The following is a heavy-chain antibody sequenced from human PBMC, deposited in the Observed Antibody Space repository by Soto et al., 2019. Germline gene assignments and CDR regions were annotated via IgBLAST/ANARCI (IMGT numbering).Heavy chain of an antibody. CDR2: IYYSGST. Sequence: LSLPCTVSGGSISSGGYYWSWIRQHPGKGLEWIGYIYYSGSTYYNPSLKSRVTISVDTSKNQFSLKLSSVTAADTAVYYCARGRRMELQEYWFDPWGQGTLVTVSS. CDR3: ARGRRMELQEYWFDP. D-gene: IGHD1-26*01. J-gene: IGHJ5*02. V-gene: IGHV4-31*03. CDR1: GGSISSGGYY.